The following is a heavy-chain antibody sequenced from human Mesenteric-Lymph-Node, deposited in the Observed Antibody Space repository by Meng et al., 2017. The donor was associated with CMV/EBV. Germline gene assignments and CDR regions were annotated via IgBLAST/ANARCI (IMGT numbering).Heavy chain of an antibody. V-gene: IGHV4-61*08. Sequence: QVQLQASGPGLGKPCETLSLTCIVSGVSVTSGAYHWGWIRQSPGKGLEWIGYIYGTGITIYNPSLKSRVTILLETSKNQFSLKLNSVTTADTAVYYCAKSRSSTPGIVDDWGQGTLVTVSS. J-gene: IGHJ4*02. D-gene: IGHD2/OR15-2a*01. CDR2: IYGTGIT. CDR1: GVSVTSGAYH. CDR3: AKSRSSTPGIVDD.